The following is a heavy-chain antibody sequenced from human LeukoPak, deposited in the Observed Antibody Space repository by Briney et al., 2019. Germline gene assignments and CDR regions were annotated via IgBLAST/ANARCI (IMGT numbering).Heavy chain of an antibody. CDR2: FDPENAEI. CDR3: ATRGSDFWSGFDF. D-gene: IGHD3-3*01. J-gene: IGHJ4*02. CDR1: GNTLRELP. V-gene: IGHV1-24*01. Sequence: GALVKVSCKLSGNTLRELPIQWVRQAGGKGLEWMAGFDPENAEIVYAQKFQGRVTMTEDTSTNTAYMELTSLTSDDTAVYYCATRGSDFWSGFDFWGQGTQVTVSS.